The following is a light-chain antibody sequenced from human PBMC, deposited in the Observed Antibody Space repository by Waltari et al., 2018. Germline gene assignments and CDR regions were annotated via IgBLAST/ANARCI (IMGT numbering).Light chain of an antibody. J-gene: IGKJ4*01. V-gene: IGKV4-1*01. CDR2: WAS. CDR3: QQYYSSPPT. CDR1: QSVFKSSNNKNN. Sequence: DIVMTQSPDSLAVSLGERATINCMSNQSVFKSSNNKNNLAWYQQKPGQPPKLLIYWASTRESGVPDRFTGSGSGTDFTLTINSLQAEDAAVYHCQQYYSSPPTFGAGTKVEIK.